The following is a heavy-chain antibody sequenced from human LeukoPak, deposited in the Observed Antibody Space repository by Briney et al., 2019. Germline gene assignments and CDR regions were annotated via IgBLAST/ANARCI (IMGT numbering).Heavy chain of an antibody. V-gene: IGHV1-18*01. Sequence: ASVKVSCKASGYTFTSYGISWVRQASGQGLEWMGWISAYNGNTNYAQKLQGRVTMTTDTSTSTAYMELRSLRSDDTAVYYCARVRYPTYSGSYHYFDYWGQGTLVTVSS. CDR1: GYTFTSYG. CDR3: ARVRYPTYSGSYHYFDY. CDR2: ISAYNGNT. D-gene: IGHD1-26*01. J-gene: IGHJ4*02.